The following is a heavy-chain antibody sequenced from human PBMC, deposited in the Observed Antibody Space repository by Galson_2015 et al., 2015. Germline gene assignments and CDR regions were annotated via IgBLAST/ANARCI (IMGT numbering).Heavy chain of an antibody. CDR2: AYHSGSA. V-gene: IGHV4-59*01. Sequence: TLSLTCTVSGGSLNFYYWTWIRQPPGKGLEWIGYAYHSGSAMYNPSLKCRVAISLESANNRISLELRAVSATDTAVYFCARDYPRTPENWYFDLWGPGTLITVSS. D-gene: IGHD1-14*01. CDR1: GGSLNFYY. CDR3: ARDYPRTPENWYFDL. J-gene: IGHJ2*01.